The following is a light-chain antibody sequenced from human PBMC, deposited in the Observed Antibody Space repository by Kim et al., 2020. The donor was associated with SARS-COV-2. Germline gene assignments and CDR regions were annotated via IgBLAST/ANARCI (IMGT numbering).Light chain of an antibody. CDR3: QQRSIWPRST. CDR2: DAS. Sequence: SPGERATLSCRASQSVSSYLAWYQQKPGQAPRLLIYDASNRATGIPARFSGSGSGTDFTLTISSLEPEDFAVYYCQQRSIWPRSTFGGGTKVEIK. CDR1: QSVSSY. J-gene: IGKJ4*01. V-gene: IGKV3-11*01.